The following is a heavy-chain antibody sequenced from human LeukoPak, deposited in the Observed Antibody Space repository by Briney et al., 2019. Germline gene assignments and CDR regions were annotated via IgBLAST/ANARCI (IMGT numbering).Heavy chain of an antibody. V-gene: IGHV1-69*13. J-gene: IGHJ5*02. CDR3: AKAGPWYYDILTGYLPKRPFDP. D-gene: IGHD3-9*01. Sequence: ASVKVSCKASGGTFSSYAISWVRQAPGQGLEWMGGIIPIFGTANYAQKFQGRVTITADESTSTAYMELNSLRAEDTAVYYCAKAGPWYYDILTGYLPKRPFDPWGQGTLVTVSS. CDR2: IIPIFGTA. CDR1: GGTFSSYA.